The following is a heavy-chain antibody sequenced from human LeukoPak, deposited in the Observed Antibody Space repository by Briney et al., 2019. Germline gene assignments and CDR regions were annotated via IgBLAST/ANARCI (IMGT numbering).Heavy chain of an antibody. D-gene: IGHD5-18*01. CDR1: GGTFSSYA. J-gene: IGHJ3*02. Sequence: SVKVSCKASGGTFSSYAISWVRQAPGQGLEWMGGIIPIFGTANYAQKFQGRVTITADKSTSTAYMELSRLRSDDTAVYYCAKTVRASDGYSYGDDAFDIWGQGTMVTVSS. V-gene: IGHV1-69*06. CDR2: IIPIFGTA. CDR3: AKTVRASDGYSYGDDAFDI.